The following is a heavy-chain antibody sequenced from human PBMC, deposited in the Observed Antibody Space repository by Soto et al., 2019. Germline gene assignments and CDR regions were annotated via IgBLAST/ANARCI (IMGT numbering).Heavy chain of an antibody. Sequence: GASVKVSCKASGYTFTSYDINWVRQATGQGLEWMGWMNPNSGNTGYAQKFQGRVTMTRNTSISTAYMELSSLRSEDTAVYYCARGNRGGYCSSTSCYAGDYWGQGTLVTVSS. CDR1: GYTFTSYD. CDR3: ARGNRGGYCSSTSCYAGDY. D-gene: IGHD2-2*01. J-gene: IGHJ4*02. CDR2: MNPNSGNT. V-gene: IGHV1-8*01.